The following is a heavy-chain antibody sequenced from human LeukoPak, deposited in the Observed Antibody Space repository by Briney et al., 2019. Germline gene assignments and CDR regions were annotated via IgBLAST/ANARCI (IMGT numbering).Heavy chain of an antibody. V-gene: IGHV4-38-2*02. Sequence: PSETLSLTCTVSGYSISSGYYWGWLRQPPGKGLEWIGSIYHSGSTYYNPSLKSQVTISVDTSKNQFSLKLTSVTAADTAVYYCASWPFYYGKGGYDYWGQGTLVTVSS. CDR3: ASWPFYYGKGGYDY. CDR2: IYHSGST. J-gene: IGHJ4*02. CDR1: GYSISSGYY. D-gene: IGHD3-10*01.